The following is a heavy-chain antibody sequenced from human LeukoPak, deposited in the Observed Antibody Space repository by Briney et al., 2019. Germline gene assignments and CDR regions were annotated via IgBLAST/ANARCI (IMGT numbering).Heavy chain of an antibody. CDR1: GFTFSSYG. CDR3: ARYRSVTTGKRFFDY. D-gene: IGHD4-17*01. V-gene: IGHV3-30*02. Sequence: PGGSLRLSCAASGFTFSSYGMHWVRQAPGKGLEWVAFIRYDGSNKCYADSVKGRFTISRDNSKNTLYLQMNSLRAEDTAVYYCARYRSVTTGKRFFDYWGQGTLVTVSS. CDR2: IRYDGSNK. J-gene: IGHJ4*02.